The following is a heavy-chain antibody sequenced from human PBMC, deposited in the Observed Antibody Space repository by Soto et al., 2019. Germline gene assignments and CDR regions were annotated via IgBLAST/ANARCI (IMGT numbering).Heavy chain of an antibody. CDR2: IDPSDSYT. CDR1: GYIFTSYW. J-gene: IGHJ4*02. CDR3: ASSPAYDFWSGYPGGRAYYYDD. D-gene: IGHD3-3*01. Sequence: LGESLKISCKGSGYIFTSYWISWVRQMPGKGLEWMGRIDPSDSYTNYSPSFQGHVTISADKSISTAYLQWSSLKASDTAMYYCASSPAYDFWSGYPGGRAYYYDDWGQGTLVTVSS. V-gene: IGHV5-10-1*01.